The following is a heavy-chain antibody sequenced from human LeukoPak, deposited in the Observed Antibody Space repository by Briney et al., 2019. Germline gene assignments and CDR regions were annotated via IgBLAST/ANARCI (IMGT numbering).Heavy chain of an antibody. CDR3: AREGVKDIVVVPAVY. D-gene: IGHD2-2*01. CDR1: GYTFTGYY. CDR2: INPNSGGT. J-gene: IGHJ4*02. Sequence: ASVKVSCKASGYTFTGYYMHWVRQAPGQGLEWMGWINPNSGGTNYAQKFQGRVTMTWDTSISTAYMELSRLRSDDTAVYYCAREGVKDIVVVPAVYWGQGTLVTVSS. V-gene: IGHV1-2*02.